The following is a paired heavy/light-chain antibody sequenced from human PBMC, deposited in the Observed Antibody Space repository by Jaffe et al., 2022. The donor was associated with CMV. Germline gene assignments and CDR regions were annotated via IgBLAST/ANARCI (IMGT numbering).Light chain of an antibody. CDR1: SSNIGADFD. V-gene: IGLV1-40*01. J-gene: IGLJ1*01. CDR2: GNI. CDR3: QSYDSGLSGLV. Sequence: QSVLTQPPSVSGAPGQRITFSCTGSSSNIGADFDVHWYQQLPGTAPKLLIYGNIHRPSGVPDRFSGSKSGTSASLAITGLQAEDEADYYCQSYDSGLSGLVFGTGTKVTVL.
Heavy chain of an antibody. CDR1: GLTFRIAW. V-gene: IGHV3-15*01. D-gene: IGHD3-10*01. J-gene: IGHJ1*01. CDR3: ATVHFYGSSRRKMEYFQH. CDR2: LKSETGGGTT. Sequence: EVQLVESGGDLVKPGGSLRLSCAASGLTFRIAWMTWVRQAPGKGLEWVGRLKSETGGGTTDYAASVKGRFTISRDDSKDALYLDMNSLTVEDTGVYYCATVHFYGSSRRKMEYFQHWGQGTLVTVSS.